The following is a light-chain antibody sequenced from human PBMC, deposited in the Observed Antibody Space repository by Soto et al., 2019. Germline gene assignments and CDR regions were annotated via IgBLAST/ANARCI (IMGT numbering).Light chain of an antibody. Sequence: QSVLTQSSSASASLGSSVKLTCTLRSGHSSYIIAWHQQQPGKAPRYLMKLEGSGSYNKGSGVPDRFSGSSSGADRYLTISSLQSEDEADYYCETWDSNIWVFGGGTKLTVL. J-gene: IGLJ3*02. V-gene: IGLV4-60*03. CDR3: ETWDSNIWV. CDR2: LEGSGSY. CDR1: SGHSSYI.